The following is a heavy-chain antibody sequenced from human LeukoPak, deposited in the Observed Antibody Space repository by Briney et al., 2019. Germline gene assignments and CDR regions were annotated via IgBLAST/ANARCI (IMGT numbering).Heavy chain of an antibody. CDR1: GYSISSGYY. J-gene: IGHJ4*02. Sequence: SETLSLTCTVSGYSISSGYYWGWIRQPPGKGLEWIGSIYHSGSTYYNPSLKSRVTISVDTSKNQFSLKLSSVTAADTAVYYCGTYSSSFDYWGQGTLVTVSS. V-gene: IGHV4-38-2*02. CDR3: GTYSSSFDY. D-gene: IGHD6-6*01. CDR2: IYHSGST.